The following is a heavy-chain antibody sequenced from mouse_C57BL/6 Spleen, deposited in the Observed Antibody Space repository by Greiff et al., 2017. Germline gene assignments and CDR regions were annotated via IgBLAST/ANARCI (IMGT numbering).Heavy chain of an antibody. V-gene: IGHV1-18*01. CDR2: INPNNGGT. CDR1: GYTFTDYN. J-gene: IGHJ3*01. CDR3: ARGGYYYGSSDPFAY. D-gene: IGHD1-1*01. Sequence: VQLQQSGPELVKPGASVKIPCKASGYTFTDYNMDWVKQSHGKSLEWIGDINPNNGGTIYNQKFKGKATLTVDKSSSTAYMELRSLTSEDTAVYYCARGGYYYGSSDPFAYWGQGTLVTVSA.